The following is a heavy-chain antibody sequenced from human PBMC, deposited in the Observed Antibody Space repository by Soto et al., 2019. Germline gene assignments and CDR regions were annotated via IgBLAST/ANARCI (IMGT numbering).Heavy chain of an antibody. J-gene: IGHJ6*02. CDR3: ARIRRTLDLYGLVV. CDR1: GFTFSHYY. Sequence: GGSLRLSCAASGFTFSHYYMSWIRQAPGKGLEWVSYISSSGSTIYYADSVKGRFTISRDNAKNSLYLQMNSLRVEDTAVYYCARIRRTLDLYGLVVWGQGTMLTV. V-gene: IGHV3-11*04. CDR2: ISSSGSTI.